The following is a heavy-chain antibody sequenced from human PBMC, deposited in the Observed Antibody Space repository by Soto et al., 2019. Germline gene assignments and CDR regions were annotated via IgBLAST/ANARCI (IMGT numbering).Heavy chain of an antibody. D-gene: IGHD3-3*01. Sequence: SETLSLTCAVYGGSFSGYYWSWIRQPPGKGLEWIGEINHSGSTNYNPSLKSRVTISVDTSKNQFSLKLSSVTAADTAVYYCARFTWSKGMDVWGQGTTVTVSS. CDR1: GGSFSGYY. V-gene: IGHV4-34*01. CDR3: ARFTWSKGMDV. J-gene: IGHJ6*02. CDR2: INHSGST.